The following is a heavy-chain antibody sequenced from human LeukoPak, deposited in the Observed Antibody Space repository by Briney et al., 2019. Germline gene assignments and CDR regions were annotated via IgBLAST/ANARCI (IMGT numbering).Heavy chain of an antibody. Sequence: PSETLSLTCTVSGDSPSSYYWSWIRQPPGQGLEWVAFAHYSGETNYNPSVKSRATISVGTSKNKISLSLRSVTAADTAFYYCARHPPGIAGFDYWGQGILVTVSS. J-gene: IGHJ4*02. V-gene: IGHV4-59*08. CDR2: AHYSGET. CDR1: GDSPSSYY. D-gene: IGHD6-13*01. CDR3: ARHPPGIAGFDY.